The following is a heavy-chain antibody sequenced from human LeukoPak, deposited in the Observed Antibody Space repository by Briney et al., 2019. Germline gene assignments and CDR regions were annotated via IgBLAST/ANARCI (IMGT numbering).Heavy chain of an antibody. J-gene: IGHJ3*01. Sequence: SVNVSCKTSGLTFSTSAIQWVRQARGQSLEWMGWIVVGNGNTRYAQKLQERLTITRDMSTSTAYMELSSLRSEDTAVYYCAAETYIQGCCNFDVWGQGTLITVSS. D-gene: IGHD2/OR15-2a*01. CDR2: IVVGNGNT. V-gene: IGHV1-58*02. CDR1: GLTFSTSA. CDR3: AAETYIQGCCNFDV.